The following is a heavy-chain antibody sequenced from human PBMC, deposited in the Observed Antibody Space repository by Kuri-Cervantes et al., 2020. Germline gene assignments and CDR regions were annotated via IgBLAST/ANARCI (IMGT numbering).Heavy chain of an antibody. V-gene: IGHV3-15*01. CDR3: ARLEGPRFDP. CDR2: IKSKTDGGTT. J-gene: IGHJ5*02. Sequence: GESLKISCAASGFTFSNAWMSWVRQAPGKGLEWVGRIKSKTDGGTTDYAAPVKGRFTISRDNAKNSLYLQMNSLRAEDTAVYYCARLEGPRFDPWGQGTLVTVSS. CDR1: GFTFSNAW.